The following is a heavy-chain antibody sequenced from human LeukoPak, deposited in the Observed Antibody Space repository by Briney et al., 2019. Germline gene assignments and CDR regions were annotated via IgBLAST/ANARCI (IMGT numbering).Heavy chain of an antibody. J-gene: IGHJ4*02. CDR2: INPNSGGT. V-gene: IGHV1-2*02. CDR3: AGGGPSGYSGYDLGFDY. Sequence: GASVKVSCKASGYTFTGYYMHWVRQAPGQGLEWMGWINPNSGGTNYAQKFQGRVTMTRDTSISTAYMELSRLRSDDTAVYYCAGGGPSGYSGYDLGFDYWGQGTLVTVSS. D-gene: IGHD5-12*01. CDR1: GYTFTGYY.